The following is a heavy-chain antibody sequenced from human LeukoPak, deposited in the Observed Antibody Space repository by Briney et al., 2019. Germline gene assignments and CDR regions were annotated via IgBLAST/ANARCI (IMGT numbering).Heavy chain of an antibody. V-gene: IGHV3-11*04. CDR2: ISSSGSTI. CDR3: ARDNGFWTFEY. D-gene: IGHD3/OR15-3a*01. J-gene: IGHJ4*02. CDR1: GFTFSDYY. Sequence: GGSLRLSCAASGFTFSDYYMSWISQAPGEGLEWVSYISSSGSTIYYADSVQGRFTISRDNSRNTLYLQMNSLRAEDTAVYYCARDNGFWTFEYLGQGTLVTVSS.